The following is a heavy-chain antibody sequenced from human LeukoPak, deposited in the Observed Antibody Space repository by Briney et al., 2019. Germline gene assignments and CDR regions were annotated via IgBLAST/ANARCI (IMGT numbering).Heavy chain of an antibody. CDR1: GYTFTGYY. CDR2: INPNSGGT. D-gene: IGHD5-18*01. J-gene: IGHJ6*02. V-gene: IGHV1-2*02. CDR3: ARVHSYGYGTYYYYYGMDV. Sequence: ASVKVSCKASGYTFTGYYMHWVRQAPGQGLEWMGWINPNSGGTNYAQKFQGRVTMTRDTSISTAYMELSRLRSDDTAVYYCARVHSYGYGTYYYYYGMDVWGQGTTVTVSS.